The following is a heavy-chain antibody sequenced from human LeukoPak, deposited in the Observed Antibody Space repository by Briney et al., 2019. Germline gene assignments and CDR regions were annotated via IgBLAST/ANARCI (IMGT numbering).Heavy chain of an antibody. CDR1: SGSFSGYY. CDR2: VNHSGAT. V-gene: IGHV4-34*01. CDR3: AANSADHNTLGSSYKV. J-gene: IGHJ4*02. D-gene: IGHD3-10*01. Sequence: SETLSLTCAVYSGSFSGYYWNWIRQSPGKGLEYIGEVNHSGATNYDPSLKSRVTISVDTSKNQFSLKLNSVTAADTAVYYCAANSADHNTLGSSYKVWGQGTLVTVSS.